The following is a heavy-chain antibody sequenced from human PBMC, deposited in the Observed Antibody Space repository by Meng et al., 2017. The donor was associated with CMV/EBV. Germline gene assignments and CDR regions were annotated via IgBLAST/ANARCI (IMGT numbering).Heavy chain of an antibody. D-gene: IGHD3-3*01. CDR1: YD. V-gene: IGHV1-8*03. CDR2: MNPNSGNT. Sequence: YDITWVRQATGQGLEWMGWMNPNSGNTGYAQKFQGRVTITRNTSISTAYMELSSLRSEDTAVYYCARVYDFWSGYYMWGNYYYGMDVWGQGTTVTVSS. CDR3: ARVYDFWSGYYMWGNYYYGMDV. J-gene: IGHJ6*02.